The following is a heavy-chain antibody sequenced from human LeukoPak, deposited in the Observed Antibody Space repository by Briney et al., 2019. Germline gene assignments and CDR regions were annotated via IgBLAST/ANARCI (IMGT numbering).Heavy chain of an antibody. CDR3: ARPAPYYYDSSGYYLQH. D-gene: IGHD3-22*01. Sequence: ASVRVSCKASGYTFTRYYMHWVRQAPGQGLEWMAWINPNSGGTNYAQKFKGRVTMTRDTSISTAYMELSRLRSDDTAVYYCARPAPYYYDSSGYYLQHWGQGTRVTVSS. V-gene: IGHV1-2*02. CDR2: INPNSGGT. J-gene: IGHJ1*01. CDR1: GYTFTRYY.